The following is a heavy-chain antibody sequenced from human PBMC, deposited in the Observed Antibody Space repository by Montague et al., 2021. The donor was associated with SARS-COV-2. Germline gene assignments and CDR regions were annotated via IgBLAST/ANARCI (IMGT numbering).Heavy chain of an antibody. J-gene: IGHJ6*02. D-gene: IGHD5-12*01. CDR1: GGSISSYY. CDR2: IYYSGST. V-gene: IGHV4-59*12. Sequence: SETLSLTCTVSGGSISSYYWSWIRQPPGKGLEWIGYIYYSGSTYYNPSLKSRVTISVDTSKNQFSLKLSSVTAADTAVYYCARVEFDGGYDSVPLDVWGQGTTVTVSS. CDR3: ARVEFDGGYDSVPLDV.